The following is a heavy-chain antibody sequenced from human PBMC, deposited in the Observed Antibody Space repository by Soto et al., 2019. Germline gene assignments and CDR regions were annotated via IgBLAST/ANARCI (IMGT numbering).Heavy chain of an antibody. D-gene: IGHD4-17*01. V-gene: IGHV3-48*02. CDR1: GFTFSSYS. J-gene: IGHJ4*02. CDR2: ISSSSSTI. CDR3: ARDMPGDYGGNSFDY. Sequence: GGSLRLSCAASGFTFSSYSMNWVRQAPGKGLEWVSYISSSSSTIYYADSVKGRFTISRDNAKNSLYLQMNSLRDEDTAVYYCARDMPGDYGGNSFDYWGQGTLVTVSS.